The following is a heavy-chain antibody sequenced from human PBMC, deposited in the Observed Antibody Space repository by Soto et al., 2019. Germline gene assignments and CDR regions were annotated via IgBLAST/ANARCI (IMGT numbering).Heavy chain of an antibody. CDR3: TSYCNGGNCCYGYGMNDF. CDR1: GFTFSGSA. Sequence: EVQLVESGGGLVQPGGSLKLSCAASGFTFSGSAIHWVRQASGKGLEWLGRIRTKANNYATAYVASVKGRFTISRDDSKNTAYLQMDSLKTEDTALYYCTSYCNGGNCCYGYGMNDFWGQGTLVTGSS. CDR2: IRTKANNYAT. D-gene: IGHD2-15*01. J-gene: IGHJ4*02. V-gene: IGHV3-73*01.